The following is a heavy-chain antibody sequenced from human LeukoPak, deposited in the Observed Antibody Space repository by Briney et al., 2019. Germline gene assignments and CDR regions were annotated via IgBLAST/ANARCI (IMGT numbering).Heavy chain of an antibody. CDR1: GFTFSSYA. J-gene: IGHJ4*02. Sequence: GGSLRLSCAASGFTFSSYAMSWVRQAPGKGLEWVSAISGSGGSTYYADSVKGRFTISRDNSKNTLYLQMNSLRAEDTAVYYFAKDGRYGDYVLFDYWGQGTLVTVSS. CDR2: ISGSGGST. CDR3: AKDGRYGDYVLFDY. D-gene: IGHD4-17*01. V-gene: IGHV3-23*01.